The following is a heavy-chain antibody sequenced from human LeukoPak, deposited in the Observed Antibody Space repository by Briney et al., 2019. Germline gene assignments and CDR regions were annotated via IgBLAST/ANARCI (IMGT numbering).Heavy chain of an antibody. Sequence: SETLSLTCAVYGGSLSGYYWSWIRQPPGKGLEWIGEINHSGSTNYNPSLKSRVTISVDTSKNQFSLKLSSVTAADTAVYYCARGRRSTPQRWLHANWFDPWGQGTLVTVSS. CDR2: INHSGST. V-gene: IGHV4-34*01. CDR1: GGSLSGYY. D-gene: IGHD5-24*01. J-gene: IGHJ5*02. CDR3: ARGRRSTPQRWLHANWFDP.